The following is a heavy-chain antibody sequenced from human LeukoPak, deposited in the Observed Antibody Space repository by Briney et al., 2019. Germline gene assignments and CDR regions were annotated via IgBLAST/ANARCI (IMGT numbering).Heavy chain of an antibody. V-gene: IGHV4-39*07. CDR2: IYYSGST. Sequence: SETLSLTYTVSGGSISSSSYYWGWLRQPPGKGLESIGSIYYSGSTYYNPSLKRRVTISVDTSNNQFSLKLSSVTAADTAVYYCARDWGGYDLDYWGQGTLVTVSS. CDR1: GGSISSSSYY. D-gene: IGHD5-12*01. J-gene: IGHJ4*02. CDR3: ARDWGGYDLDY.